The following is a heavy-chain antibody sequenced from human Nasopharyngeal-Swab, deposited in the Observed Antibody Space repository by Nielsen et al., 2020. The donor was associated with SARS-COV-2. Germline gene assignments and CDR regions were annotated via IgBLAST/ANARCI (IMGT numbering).Heavy chain of an antibody. CDR3: ARGAYYDSRGAFDI. CDR2: ISYDGSNK. V-gene: IGHV3-30*03. Sequence: GESLKISCAASGFTFSSYGMHWVRQAPGKGLEWVAVISYDGSNKYYADSVKGRFTISRDNAKNSLYLQMNSLRAEDTAVYYCARGAYYDSRGAFDIWGQGTMVTVSS. CDR1: GFTFSSYG. D-gene: IGHD3-22*01. J-gene: IGHJ3*02.